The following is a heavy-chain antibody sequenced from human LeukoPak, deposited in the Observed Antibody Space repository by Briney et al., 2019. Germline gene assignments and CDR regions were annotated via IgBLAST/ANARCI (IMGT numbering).Heavy chain of an antibody. J-gene: IGHJ4*02. Sequence: SVKVSFKASGGTFISYAISWVRQAPGQGREGMGGIIPIFGTANYAQKFQGRVTITADESTSTAYMQLSSLRSEDTAVYYCARDYYGSGSYYWGQGALVTVSS. V-gene: IGHV1-69*01. CDR1: GGTFISYA. CDR3: ARDYYGSGSYY. CDR2: IIPIFGTA. D-gene: IGHD3-10*01.